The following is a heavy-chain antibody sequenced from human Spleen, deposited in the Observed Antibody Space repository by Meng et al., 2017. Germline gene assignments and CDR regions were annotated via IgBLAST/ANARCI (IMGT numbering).Heavy chain of an antibody. CDR1: GFTFSSYE. V-gene: IGHV3-48*03. J-gene: IGHJ4*02. Sequence: GGSLRLSCAASGFTFSSYEMNWVRQAPGKGLEWVSYISSSGSTIYYADSVKGRFTISRDNAKNSLYLQMNSLRAEDTAVYYCASSPSAYYDFWSGYYPLDYWGQGTLVTVSS. CDR2: ISSSGSTI. D-gene: IGHD3-3*01. CDR3: ASSPSAYYDFWSGYYPLDY.